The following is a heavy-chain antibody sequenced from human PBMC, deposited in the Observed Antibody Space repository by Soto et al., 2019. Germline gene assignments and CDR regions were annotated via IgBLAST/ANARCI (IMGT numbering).Heavy chain of an antibody. CDR2: INHSGST. D-gene: IGHD6-19*01. J-gene: IGHJ6*03. CDR3: ARGRRTVAVKYYYMDF. CDR1: GGSFSGYY. Sequence: QVQLQQWGAGLLKPSETLSLTCAVYGGSFSGYYWSWIRQPPGKGLEWIGEINHSGSTNYNPSLRIRVTISVDKSKNHFYLKLISVTAADTAVYYSARGRRTVAVKYYYMDFWGKGTTVTVSS. V-gene: IGHV4-34*01.